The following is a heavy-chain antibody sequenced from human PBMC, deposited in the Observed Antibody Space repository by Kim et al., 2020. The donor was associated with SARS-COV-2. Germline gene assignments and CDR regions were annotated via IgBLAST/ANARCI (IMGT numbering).Heavy chain of an antibody. D-gene: IGHD2-15*01. V-gene: IGHV3-9*01. J-gene: IGHJ3*02. CDR3: AKDTLGYCSGGSCAFDAFDI. CDR2: ISWNSGSI. CDR1: GFTFGDYA. Sequence: GGSLRLSCAASGFTFGDYAMHWVRHAPGKGLEWVSGISWNSGSIGYADSVKGRFTISRDNAKNSLYLQMNSLRAEDTALYYCAKDTLGYCSGGSCAFDAFDIWGQGTMVTVSS.